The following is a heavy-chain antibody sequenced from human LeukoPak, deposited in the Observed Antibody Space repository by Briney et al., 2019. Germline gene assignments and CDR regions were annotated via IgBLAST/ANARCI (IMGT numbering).Heavy chain of an antibody. CDR2: IYTSGST. Sequence: SQTLSLTCTVSGGSISSGSYYWSWIRQPAGKGLEWIGRIYTSGSTNYNPSLKSRVTISVDTSKNQFSLKLSSVTAADTAVYYCARRVYSSGWYYFDYWGQGTLVTVS. CDR3: ARRVYSSGWYYFDY. V-gene: IGHV4-61*02. D-gene: IGHD6-19*01. J-gene: IGHJ4*02. CDR1: GGSISSGSYY.